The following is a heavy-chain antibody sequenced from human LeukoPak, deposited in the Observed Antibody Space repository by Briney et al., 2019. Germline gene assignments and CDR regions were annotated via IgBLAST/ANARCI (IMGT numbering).Heavy chain of an antibody. CDR3: AREGIPEGYYFDY. D-gene: IGHD6-13*01. V-gene: IGHV3-66*01. J-gene: IGHJ4*02. CDR2: IYSGGGT. CDR1: GFTVSSNY. Sequence: GGSLRLSCAASGFTVSSNYMGWVRQAPGKGLEWVSVIYSGGGTYYADSVKGRFTISRDNSKNTLYLQMNSLRAEDTAVYYCAREGIPEGYYFDYWGQGTLVTVSS.